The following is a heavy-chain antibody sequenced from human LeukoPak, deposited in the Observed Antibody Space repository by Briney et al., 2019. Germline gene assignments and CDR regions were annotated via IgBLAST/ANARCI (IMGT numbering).Heavy chain of an antibody. D-gene: IGHD4-17*01. V-gene: IGHV4-39*01. CDR1: GGSISSSSYF. Sequence: SETLSLTCTVSGGSISSSSYFWAWIRQPPGKGLEWIGSIYYSGSTYYNPSLKSRATISVDTSKNQFSLKLSSVTAADTAVYYCAKVLDYASLAMDVWGQGTTVTVSS. CDR3: AKVLDYASLAMDV. J-gene: IGHJ6*02. CDR2: IYYSGST.